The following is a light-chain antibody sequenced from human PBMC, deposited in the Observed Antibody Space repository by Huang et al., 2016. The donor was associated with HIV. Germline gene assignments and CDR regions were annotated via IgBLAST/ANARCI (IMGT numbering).Light chain of an antibody. CDR2: DAS. J-gene: IGKJ1*01. CDR3: QQYDTLPWT. V-gene: IGKV1-33*01. CDR1: LDINDF. Sequence: DIQMTQSPSSLSASLGAKVTITCQASLDINDFLNWYQQKPGQAPKLLIYDASDLETGVSSRFSGSRSETNFTFVVSSLQPEDVATYYCQQYDTLPWTCGQGTKVE.